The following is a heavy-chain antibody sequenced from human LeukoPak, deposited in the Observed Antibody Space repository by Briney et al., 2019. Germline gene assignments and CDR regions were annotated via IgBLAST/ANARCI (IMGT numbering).Heavy chain of an antibody. CDR1: GFTFTSYD. D-gene: IGHD7-27*01. Sequence: GSLRLSCTASGFTFTSYDMSWVRQAPGKGLEWVSAISGSGGSRDYADSVKGRFPISRDNAKNSLYLQMNSLRAEDTAVYYCAREITGEAFDIWGPGTMVTVSS. CDR3: AREITGEAFDI. J-gene: IGHJ3*02. V-gene: IGHV3-23*01. CDR2: ISGSGGSR.